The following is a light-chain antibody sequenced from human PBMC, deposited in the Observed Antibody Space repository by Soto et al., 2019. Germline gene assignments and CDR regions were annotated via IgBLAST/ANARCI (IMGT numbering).Light chain of an antibody. V-gene: IGLV1-51*02. Sequence: QCVLTQPPSVSAAPGQKVTISCSGSSSNIGNNYVSWYQQLPGTAPKLLIYESNRRPSGIPDRFSGSKSGTSATLGITGLQTGDVADYSCSTWDHTLSGFVVGTGTKVTVL. CDR2: ESN. CDR3: STWDHTLSGFV. J-gene: IGLJ1*01. CDR1: SSNIGNNY.